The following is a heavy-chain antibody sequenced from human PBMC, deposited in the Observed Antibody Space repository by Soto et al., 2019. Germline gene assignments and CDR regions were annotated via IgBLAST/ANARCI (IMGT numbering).Heavy chain of an antibody. D-gene: IGHD6-13*01. CDR3: ARDISIAAAGMVRYGMDV. J-gene: IGHJ6*02. CDR2: ISYDGSNK. V-gene: IGHV3-30-3*01. CDR1: GFTVSSYA. Sequence: QVQLVESGGGVVQPGRSLRLSCAASGFTVSSYAMHWVRQAPGKGLEWVAVISYDGSNKYYADSVKGRFTISRDNSKNTLYLQMNSLRAEDTAVYYCARDISIAAAGMVRYGMDVWGQGTTVTVSS.